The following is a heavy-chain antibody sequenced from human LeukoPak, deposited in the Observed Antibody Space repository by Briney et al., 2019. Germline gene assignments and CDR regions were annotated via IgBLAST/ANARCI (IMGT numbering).Heavy chain of an antibody. J-gene: IGHJ4*02. V-gene: IGHV3-21*04. CDR1: GFTFSSYS. D-gene: IGHD6-19*01. CDR3: AKDNRRHYTSGPNPDSLH. CDR2: ISGSSSYI. Sequence: GGSLRLSCAASGFTFSSYSMNWVRQAPGKGLEWVSSISGSSSYIYYADSVKGRFTISRDNAKNSLYLQMNSLRAEDTAFYYCAKDNRRHYTSGPNPDSLHWGQGALVTVSS.